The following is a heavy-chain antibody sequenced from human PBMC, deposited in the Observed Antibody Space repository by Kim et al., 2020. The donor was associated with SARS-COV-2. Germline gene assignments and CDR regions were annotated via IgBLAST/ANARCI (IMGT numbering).Heavy chain of an antibody. J-gene: IGHJ4*01. Sequence: SETLSLTCTVSGVSMRSYYWSWIRQPPGKGLEWIWYIYDSGSTNYNPSLKSRVIIFFNTTKNQFSLNLRSVTAADTAAYYCSRGAYETTGSMRYYFDY. V-gene: IGHV4-59*01. CDR2: IYDSGST. CDR1: GVSMRSYY. D-gene: IGHD4-17*01. CDR3: SRGAYETTGSMRYYFDY.